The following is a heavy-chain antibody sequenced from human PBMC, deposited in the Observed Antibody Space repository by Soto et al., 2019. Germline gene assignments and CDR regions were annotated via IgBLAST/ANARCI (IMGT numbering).Heavy chain of an antibody. J-gene: IGHJ6*02. CDR2: IYYSGST. D-gene: IGHD3-10*01. CDR1: VGSIISYY. V-gene: IGHV4-59*01. CDR3: ARDDGSGSYFGYYGMDV. Sequence: SETLSLTCTFSVGSIISYYWSWIRQPPGKGLEWIGYIYYSGSTNYNPSLKSRVTISVDTSKNQFSLKLSSVTAADTAVYYCARDDGSGSYFGYYGMDVWGQGTTVTVSS.